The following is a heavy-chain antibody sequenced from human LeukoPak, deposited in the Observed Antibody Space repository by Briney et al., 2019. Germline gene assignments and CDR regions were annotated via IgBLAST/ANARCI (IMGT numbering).Heavy chain of an antibody. V-gene: IGHV3-21*01. Sequence: GGSLRLSCAASGFTFSSYSMNWVRQALGKGLEWVASISSSTYINYADSVKGRFTISRHNAKNSLFLQMIRLRAEDTAVYYCARGSNSNRWATGTDYWGQGTLVTVSS. CDR3: ARGSNSNRWATGTDY. CDR1: GFTFSSYS. D-gene: IGHD6-13*01. CDR2: ISSSTYI. J-gene: IGHJ4*02.